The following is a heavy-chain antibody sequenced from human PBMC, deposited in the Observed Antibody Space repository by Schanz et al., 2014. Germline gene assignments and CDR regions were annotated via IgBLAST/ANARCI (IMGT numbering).Heavy chain of an antibody. CDR3: ARGPDYGSGSYSSY. CDR1: GFSYNSYA. J-gene: IGHJ4*02. Sequence: EVQLLESGGGLVQPGGSLRLSCAGSGFSYNSYAMSWVRQAPGKGLEWVSAITSSGANTYYADSVEGRFTISRDNSKNTVYLQMNSLRAEDTAVYFCARGPDYGSGSYSSYWGQGTLVTVSS. V-gene: IGHV3-23*01. CDR2: ITSSGANT. D-gene: IGHD3-10*01.